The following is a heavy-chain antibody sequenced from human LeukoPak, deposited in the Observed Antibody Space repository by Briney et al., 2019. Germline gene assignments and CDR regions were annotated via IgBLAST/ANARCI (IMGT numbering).Heavy chain of an antibody. D-gene: IGHD6-13*01. CDR1: GYTFTSYY. Sequence: ASVKVSCKASGYTFTSYYVHWVRQAPGQGLEWMGIINPSGGSTSYAQKFQGRVTMTRDMSTSTVYMELSSLRSEDTAVYYCARDQIAAAGTPYYYMDVWGKGTTVTVSS. CDR3: ARDQIAAAGTPYYYMDV. J-gene: IGHJ6*03. V-gene: IGHV1-46*01. CDR2: INPSGGST.